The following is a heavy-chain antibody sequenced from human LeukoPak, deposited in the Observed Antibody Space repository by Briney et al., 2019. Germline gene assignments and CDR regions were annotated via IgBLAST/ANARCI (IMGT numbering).Heavy chain of an antibody. CDR2: IYSSGTT. CDR3: ARAEGSGSGAYTLDY. V-gene: IGHV4-4*07. J-gene: IGHJ4*02. D-gene: IGHD3-10*01. CDR1: GGSTINYF. Sequence: PSETLSLTCTVSGGSTINYFRSWIRQPAGKGREWIAHIYSSGTTHYNPSLNNRVTISLDASTSQFSLQLNSVTAADTAVYFCARAEGSGSGAYTLDYWGQGILVTVSS.